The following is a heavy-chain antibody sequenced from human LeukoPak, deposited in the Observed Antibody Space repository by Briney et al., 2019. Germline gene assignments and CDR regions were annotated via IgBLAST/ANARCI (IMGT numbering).Heavy chain of an antibody. CDR3: AKHPLTDDIFVPYYFDY. J-gene: IGHJ4*02. CDR1: GFTFSSYA. Sequence: QPGGSLRLSCAASGFTFSSYAMSWVRQAPGKGLEWVSAIGGSGGSTYYADSVKGRFTISRDNSKNTLYLQMNSLRAEDTAVYYCAKHPLTDDIFVPYYFDYWGQGTLVTVSS. D-gene: IGHD3-9*01. V-gene: IGHV3-23*01. CDR2: IGGSGGST.